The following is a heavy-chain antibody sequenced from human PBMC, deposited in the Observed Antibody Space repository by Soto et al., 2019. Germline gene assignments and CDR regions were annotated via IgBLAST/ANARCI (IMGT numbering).Heavy chain of an antibody. Sequence: QVQLVESGGDVVQPGRSLRLSCAASGFTFSSYAMHWVRQAPGKGLEWVAVISYDGSNKYYADSVKGRFTISRDNSKNTLYLQMNSLRAEDTAVYYCARDLSHYDSSGYYPPTGYFDLWGRGTLVTVSS. J-gene: IGHJ2*01. CDR2: ISYDGSNK. D-gene: IGHD3-22*01. CDR1: GFTFSSYA. V-gene: IGHV3-30-3*01. CDR3: ARDLSHYDSSGYYPPTGYFDL.